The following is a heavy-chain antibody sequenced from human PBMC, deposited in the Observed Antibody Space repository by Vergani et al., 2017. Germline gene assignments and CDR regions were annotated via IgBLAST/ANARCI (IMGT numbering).Heavy chain of an antibody. CDR1: GYTFTSYG. V-gene: IGHV1-18*04. Sequence: QVQLVQSGAEVKKPGASVKVSCKASGYTFTSYGISWVRQAPGQGLEWMGWISAYNGNTNYAQKLQGRVTMTTDTSTSTDYMELRSLRSDDTAVYYCARDPDIVVVPAAPYYDYYYGMDVWGQGTTVTVSS. CDR2: ISAYNGNT. CDR3: ARDPDIVVVPAAPYYDYYYGMDV. D-gene: IGHD2-2*01. J-gene: IGHJ6*02.